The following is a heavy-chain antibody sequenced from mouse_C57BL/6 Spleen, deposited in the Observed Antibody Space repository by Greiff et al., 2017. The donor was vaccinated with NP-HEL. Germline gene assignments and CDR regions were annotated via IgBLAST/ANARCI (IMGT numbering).Heavy chain of an antibody. V-gene: IGHV1-74*01. CDR3: AIIEFLLAMDY. Sequence: VKLQQPGAELVKPGASVKVSCKASGYTFTSYWMPWVKQRPGQGLEWIGRIHPADGDTNYNQKFKGKATLTVDKSSSTAYMQLSSLTSEDSAVYYCAIIEFLLAMDYWGQGTSVTVSA. D-gene: IGHD6-5*01. J-gene: IGHJ4*01. CDR2: IHPADGDT. CDR1: GYTFTSYW.